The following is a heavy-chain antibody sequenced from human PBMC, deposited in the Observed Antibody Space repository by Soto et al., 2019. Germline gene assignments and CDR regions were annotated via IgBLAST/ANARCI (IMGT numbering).Heavy chain of an antibody. CDR2: INHSGST. J-gene: IGHJ6*02. V-gene: IGHV4-34*01. CDR1: GGSFSGYY. CDR3: ARGRKRSSSSVPERYYYYYGMDV. D-gene: IGHD6-6*01. Sequence: QVQLQQWGAGLLKPSETLSLTCAVYGGSFSGYYWSWIRQPPGKGLEWIGEINHSGSTNYNPSLKSRVTISVDTSKNQFSLKLSSVTAADTAVYYCARGRKRSSSSVPERYYYYYGMDVWGQGTTVTVSS.